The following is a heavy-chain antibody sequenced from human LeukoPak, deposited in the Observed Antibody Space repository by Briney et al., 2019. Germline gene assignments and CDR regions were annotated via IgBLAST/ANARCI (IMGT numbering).Heavy chain of an antibody. J-gene: IGHJ3*02. CDR2: INPNSGDT. Sequence: ASVKVSCKPSGYTFSGYYMHWVRQAPGQGLEWMGWINPNSGDTHYAQKFQGRVTMTGDTPIITAYMELSGLSSDDTSVFYCARGSAYVHDGLDIWGQGTMVTVSS. D-gene: IGHD3-16*01. CDR1: GYTFSGYY. V-gene: IGHV1-2*02. CDR3: ARGSAYVHDGLDI.